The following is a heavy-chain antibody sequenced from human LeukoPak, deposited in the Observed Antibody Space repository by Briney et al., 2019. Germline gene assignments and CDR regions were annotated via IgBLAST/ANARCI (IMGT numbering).Heavy chain of an antibody. CDR1: GASTSSSSYY. Sequence: SETLSLTCTVSGASTSSSSYYWVWIRQPPGKGLEWIGTIHYSGSTYYNPSLKSRLTVSVDTSKNHFSLKLSSVTAADTAVYYCARGGHEQWLGHKIDYWGQGTLVTVSS. D-gene: IGHD6-19*01. V-gene: IGHV4-39*02. CDR2: IHYSGST. CDR3: ARGGHEQWLGHKIDY. J-gene: IGHJ4*02.